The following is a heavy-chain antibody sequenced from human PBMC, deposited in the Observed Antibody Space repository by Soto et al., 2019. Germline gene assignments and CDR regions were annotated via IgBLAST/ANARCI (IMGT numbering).Heavy chain of an antibody. CDR3: ASSSYDYGGNRGPFDY. J-gene: IGHJ4*02. CDR2: IIPIFGTA. D-gene: IGHD4-17*01. Sequence: SVKVSCKASGGTFSSYAISWLRQSPGQGLEWMGGIIPIFGTANYAQKFQGRVTITADESTSTAYMELSSLRSEDTAVYYCASSSYDYGGNRGPFDYWGQGTLVTVSS. V-gene: IGHV1-69*13. CDR1: GGTFSSYA.